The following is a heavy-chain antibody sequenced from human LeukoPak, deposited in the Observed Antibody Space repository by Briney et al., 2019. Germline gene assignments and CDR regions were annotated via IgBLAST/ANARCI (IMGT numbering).Heavy chain of an antibody. CDR2: INHSGST. J-gene: IGHJ4*02. D-gene: IGHD1-1*01. CDR1: GGSFSGYY. Sequence: SETLSLTCADYGGSFSGYYWSWIRQPPGKGLEWIGEINHSGSTNYNPSLKSRVTISVDTSKNQFSLKLSSVTAADTAVYYCARHAGTLGYWGQGTLVTVSS. CDR3: ARHAGTLGY. V-gene: IGHV4-34*01.